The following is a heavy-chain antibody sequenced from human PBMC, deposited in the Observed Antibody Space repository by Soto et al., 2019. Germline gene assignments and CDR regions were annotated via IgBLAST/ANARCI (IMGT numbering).Heavy chain of an antibody. CDR1: GGSFSGYY. V-gene: IGHV4-34*01. Sequence: SETLSLTCAVYGGSFSGYYWSWIRQPPGKGLEWIGEINHSGSTNYNPSLKSRVTISVDTSKKQFSLKLSSVTAADTAVYYCARDHKWDGMDVWGQGTTVTVSS. CDR2: INHSGST. J-gene: IGHJ6*02. D-gene: IGHD1-26*01. CDR3: ARDHKWDGMDV.